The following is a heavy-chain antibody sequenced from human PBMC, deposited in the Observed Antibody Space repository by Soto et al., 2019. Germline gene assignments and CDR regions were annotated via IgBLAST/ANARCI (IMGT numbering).Heavy chain of an antibody. J-gene: IGHJ3*02. CDR1: GGSISSYY. D-gene: IGHD4-4*01. CDR2: IYYSGST. V-gene: IGHV4-59*01. CDR3: ARGSKYLAPLAFDI. Sequence: SETLSLTCTVSGGSISSYYWSWIRQPPGKGLEWIGYIYYSGSTNYNPSLKSRVTISVDTSKNQFSLKLSSVTAADTAVYYCARGSKYLAPLAFDIWGQGTMVTVSS.